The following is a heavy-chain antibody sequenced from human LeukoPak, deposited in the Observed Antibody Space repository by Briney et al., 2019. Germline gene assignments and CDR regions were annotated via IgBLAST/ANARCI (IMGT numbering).Heavy chain of an antibody. CDR2: VSYSGTNI. J-gene: IGHJ2*01. V-gene: IGHV3-30*03. CDR3: ARDRNRDGYNFLDWYFDL. D-gene: IGHD5-24*01. Sequence: GRSLRLSCAASGFTFSRYGMHWVRQAPGKGLEWVAVVSYSGTNIYYADSVKGRFTISRDNSKNTVYLQMNSLRAEDTAVYHCARDRNRDGYNFLDWYFDLWGRGTLVTVSP. CDR1: GFTFSRYG.